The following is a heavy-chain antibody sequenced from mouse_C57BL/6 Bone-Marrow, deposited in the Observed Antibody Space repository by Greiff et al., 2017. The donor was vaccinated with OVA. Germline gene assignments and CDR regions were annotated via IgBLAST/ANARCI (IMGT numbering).Heavy chain of an antibody. J-gene: IGHJ2*01. D-gene: IGHD6-5*01. CDR2: FHPYNDDT. CDR1: GYNFTTYP. Sequence: VQLQQSGGELVKPGDSVKMSCKAYGYNFTTYPIAWMKKNPGKRLEWIGNFHPYNDDTKYNEKFKGKATLTVEKSSSTVYLELSRLTSDDSAVYYCARGYSPIYYWGQGTTLTVS. CDR3: ARGYSPIYY. V-gene: IGHV1-47*01.